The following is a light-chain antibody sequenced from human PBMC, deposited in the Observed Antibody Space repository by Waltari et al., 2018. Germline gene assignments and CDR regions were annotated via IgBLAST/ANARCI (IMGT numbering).Light chain of an antibody. CDR1: QSVSRY. CDR3: QQRENWPTT. Sequence: IFFTQAPGNLSLVSGGRTNPSCRASQSVSRYLAWYQHKPGQAPRLLICDASNRAPGIPARFSGSGSGTDFTLTISSLEPEDFAVYYCQQRENWPTTFGQGTRLEIK. J-gene: IGKJ5*01. CDR2: DAS. V-gene: IGKV3-11*01.